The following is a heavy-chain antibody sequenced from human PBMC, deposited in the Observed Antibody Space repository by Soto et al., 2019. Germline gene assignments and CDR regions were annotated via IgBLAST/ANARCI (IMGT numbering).Heavy chain of an antibody. CDR2: IYYSGST. CDR3: ARVQGAFDI. Sequence: SETRSLTCTVSGGSVSSGSYYWSWIRQPPGKGLEWIGYIYYSGSTNYNPSLKSRVTISVDTSKNQFSLKLSSVTAADTAVYYCARVQGAFDIWGQGTMVTVSS. V-gene: IGHV4-61*01. CDR1: GGSVSSGSYY. J-gene: IGHJ3*02.